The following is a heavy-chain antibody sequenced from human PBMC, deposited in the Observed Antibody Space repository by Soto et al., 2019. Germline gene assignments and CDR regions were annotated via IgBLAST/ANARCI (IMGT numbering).Heavy chain of an antibody. CDR3: ARLSLRDFWSGYYIAQLGMDV. J-gene: IGHJ6*02. CDR2: IYYSGST. V-gene: IGHV4-59*01. CDR1: GGSISSYY. D-gene: IGHD3-3*01. Sequence: PSETLSLTCTVSGGSISSYYWSWIRQPPGKGLEWIGYIYYSGSTNYNPSLKSRVTISVDTSKNQFSLKLSSVTAADTAVYYCARLSLRDFWSGYYIAQLGMDVWGQGTTVTVSS.